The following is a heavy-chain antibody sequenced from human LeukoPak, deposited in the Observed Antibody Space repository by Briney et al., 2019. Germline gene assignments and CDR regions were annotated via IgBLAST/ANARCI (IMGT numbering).Heavy chain of an antibody. D-gene: IGHD4/OR15-4a*01. CDR2: ISGSGSDI. CDR3: ARTARLYDY. V-gene: IGHV3-11*01. J-gene: IGHJ4*02. Sequence: PGGSLRLSCAASGFTVSNNYMNWVRQAPERGLECISYISGSGSDINYADSVKGRFTISRDNAKNSVYLQMNSLRVEDTAIYYCARTARLYDYWGQGTQVTVSS. CDR1: GFTVSNNY.